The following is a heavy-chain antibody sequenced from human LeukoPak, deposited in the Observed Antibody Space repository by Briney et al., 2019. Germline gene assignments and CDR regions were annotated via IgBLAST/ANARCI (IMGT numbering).Heavy chain of an antibody. CDR3: ATDGYISARDN. CDR2: TKPDGSEK. J-gene: IGHJ4*02. V-gene: IGHV3-7*01. D-gene: IGHD5-12*01. CDR1: GFTFKNYW. Sequence: GGSLRLSCAASGFTFKNYWMSWVRQAPGKGLEWVANTKPDGSEKYYVDSVRGRFTISRDNAKNLLYLQMRNLRAEDTAVYYCATDGYISARDNWGQGTLVTASS.